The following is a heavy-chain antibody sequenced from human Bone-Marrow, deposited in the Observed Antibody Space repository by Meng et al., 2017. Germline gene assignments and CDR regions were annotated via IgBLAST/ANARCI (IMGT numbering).Heavy chain of an antibody. CDR1: GFTFSNAY. Sequence: VQLWESGGGLVKPGGSLRLSCEGSGFTFSNAYMTLVRQVPGNRLEWVGRIKSKPDGETIDYAAPVKGRFTISRDDSKNTVYLQMNSLKTEDTAVYYCSGHIDYWGQGTLVTVFS. J-gene: IGHJ4*02. CDR3: SGHIDY. CDR2: IKSKPDGETI. V-gene: IGHV3-15*01. D-gene: IGHD5-12*01.